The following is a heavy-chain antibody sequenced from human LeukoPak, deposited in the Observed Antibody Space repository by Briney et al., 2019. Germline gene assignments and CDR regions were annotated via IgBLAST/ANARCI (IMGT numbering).Heavy chain of an antibody. Sequence: SETLSFTCTVSGGSISSYYWSWIRQPAGKGLEWIGRIYTSGSTNYNPSLKSRVTMSVDTSKNQFSLKLSSVTAADTAVYYCARVHSSGDQYYFDYWGQGTLVTVSS. D-gene: IGHD3-22*01. J-gene: IGHJ4*02. CDR3: ARVHSSGDQYYFDY. V-gene: IGHV4-4*07. CDR1: GGSISSYY. CDR2: IYTSGST.